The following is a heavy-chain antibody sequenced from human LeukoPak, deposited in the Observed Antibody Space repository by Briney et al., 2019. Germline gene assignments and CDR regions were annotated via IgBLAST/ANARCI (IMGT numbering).Heavy chain of an antibody. CDR3: AKPGAYGSGSYAHREYKDV. V-gene: IGHV3-30*02. J-gene: IGHJ6*03. CDR1: GFTFSSYG. D-gene: IGHD3-10*01. Sequence: GGSLRLSCAASGFTFSSYGMHWVRQAPGKGLEWVAFIRYDGSNKYYADSVKGRFTISRDNSKNTLYLQMNSLRAEDTAVYYCAKPGAYGSGSYAHREYKDVWGKGTTVTISS. CDR2: IRYDGSNK.